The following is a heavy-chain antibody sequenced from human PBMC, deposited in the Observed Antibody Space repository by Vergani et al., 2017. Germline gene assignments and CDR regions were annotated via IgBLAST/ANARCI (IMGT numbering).Heavy chain of an antibody. Sequence: QVQLQESGPGLVKPSETLSLTCTVSGGSISSYYWSWIRQPAGKGLEWIGRIYTSGSTNYNPSVKSRVTMSVDTSKNQFSLKLSSVTAADTAVYDCARRSTEGARYWYFDLWGRGTLVTGSS. CDR2: IYTSGST. D-gene: IGHD5/OR15-5a*01. CDR1: GGSISSYY. J-gene: IGHJ2*01. V-gene: IGHV4-4*07. CDR3: ARRSTEGARYWYFDL.